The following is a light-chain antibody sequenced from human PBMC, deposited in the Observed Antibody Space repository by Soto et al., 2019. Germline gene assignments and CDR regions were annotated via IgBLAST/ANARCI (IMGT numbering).Light chain of an antibody. Sequence: SYELTQPPSVAVSPGQTASITCSGDKLGERYACWYQQKPGQSPVLVIYQDTKRPSGIPERFSGFNSGNTATLTISGTQAMDEADYYCQAWDSSTSVFGAGTKLTVL. CDR3: QAWDSSTSV. V-gene: IGLV3-1*01. CDR1: KLGERY. CDR2: QDT. J-gene: IGLJ1*01.